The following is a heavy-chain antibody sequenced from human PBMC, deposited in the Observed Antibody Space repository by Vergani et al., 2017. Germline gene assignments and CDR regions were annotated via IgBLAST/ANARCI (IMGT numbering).Heavy chain of an antibody. D-gene: IGHD5-12*01. CDR3: AKVDIVAYYYYMDV. V-gene: IGHV3-30*18. Sequence: QVQLVESGGGVVQPGRSLRLSCAASGFTFSSYGMHWVRQAPGKGLEWVAVISYDGSNKYYADSVKGRFTISRDNSKNTLYLQMNSLRAEDTAVYDCAKVDIVAYYYYMDVWGKGTTVTVSS. CDR1: GFTFSSYG. J-gene: IGHJ6*03. CDR2: ISYDGSNK.